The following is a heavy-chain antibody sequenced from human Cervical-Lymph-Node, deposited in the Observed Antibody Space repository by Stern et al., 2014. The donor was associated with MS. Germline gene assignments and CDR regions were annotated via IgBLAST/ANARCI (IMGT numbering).Heavy chain of an antibody. V-gene: IGHV1-69*01. D-gene: IGHD6-13*01. CDR2: IIPIFGTA. J-gene: IGHJ5*02. CDR1: GGTFSSYA. Sequence: VKLVESGAEVKKPGSSVKVSCKASGGTFSSYAISWGRQAPGQGLERMGGIIPIFGTANYAQKFQGRVTITADESTSTAYMELSSLRSEDTAVYYCASVHSSSSGNWFDPWGQGTLVTVSS. CDR3: ASVHSSSSGNWFDP.